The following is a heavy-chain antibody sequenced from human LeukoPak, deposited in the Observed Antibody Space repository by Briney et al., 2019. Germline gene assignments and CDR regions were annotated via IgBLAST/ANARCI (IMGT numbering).Heavy chain of an antibody. CDR2: ISSSGSTI. D-gene: IGHD3-10*01. CDR1: GFTFSSYE. V-gene: IGHV3-48*03. CDR3: ATGGGAITMVDY. Sequence: GGSLRLSCAASGFTFSSYEMNWVRQAPGKGLEWVSYISSSGSTIYYADSVKGRFTISRDNAKNSLYLQMNSLRAEGTAVYYCATGGGAITMVDYWGQGTLVTVSS. J-gene: IGHJ4*02.